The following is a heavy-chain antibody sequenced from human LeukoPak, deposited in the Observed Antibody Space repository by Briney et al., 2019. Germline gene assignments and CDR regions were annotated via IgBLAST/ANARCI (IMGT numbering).Heavy chain of an antibody. V-gene: IGHV1-2*02. D-gene: IGHD3-9*01. CDR1: GYTFTGYY. CDR2: INPNSGGT. J-gene: IGHJ5*02. Sequence: ASVKVSCKASGYTFTGYYMHWVRQAPGQGLEWVGWINPNSGGTNYAQKFQGRVTMTRDTSISTAYMELSRLRSDDTAVYYCARLGENGLLTGYFYPWGQGTMVTVSS. CDR3: ARLGENGLLTGYFYP.